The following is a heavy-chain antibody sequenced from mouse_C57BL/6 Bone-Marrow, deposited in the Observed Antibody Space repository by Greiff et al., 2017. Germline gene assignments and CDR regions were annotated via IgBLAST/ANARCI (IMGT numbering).Heavy chain of an antibody. J-gene: IGHJ2*01. CDR2: INSDGGST. CDR1: EYEFPSHD. D-gene: IGHD2-3*01. CDR3: ARQGWLLREGFDY. Sequence: VQLKESGGGLVQPGESLKLSCESNEYEFPSHDMSWVRKTPEQRLELVAAINSDGGSTYYPDTMERRFIISRDNTKKTLYLQMSSLRSEDTALDYCARQGWLLREGFDYWGQGTTLTVSS. V-gene: IGHV5-2*01.